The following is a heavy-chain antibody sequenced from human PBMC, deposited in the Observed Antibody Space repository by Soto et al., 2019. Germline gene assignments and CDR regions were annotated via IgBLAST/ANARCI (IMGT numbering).Heavy chain of an antibody. D-gene: IGHD3-16*02. Sequence: GGSLRLSCAASGFTFSSYGMYWVRQAPGKGLEWVAVIPYDGSNKYYADSVKGRFTISRDNSKNTLYLQMNSLRAEDTAVYYCAKSRPYDYVWGSYRYEAYWGQGTLVTVSS. CDR2: IPYDGSNK. CDR3: AKSRPYDYVWGSYRYEAY. V-gene: IGHV3-30*18. CDR1: GFTFSSYG. J-gene: IGHJ4*02.